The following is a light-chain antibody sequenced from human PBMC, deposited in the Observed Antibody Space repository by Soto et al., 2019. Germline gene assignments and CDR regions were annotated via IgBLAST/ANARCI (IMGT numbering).Light chain of an antibody. V-gene: IGKV3-15*01. Sequence: EKVMTQSPAALSVSPGERATLSCRASQSVNSNVAWYQQKPGQAPRLILYGASTRATGIPARFSGSASGTEFTLTISSMQSEDSAVYDCQQYNDWPLTVGGGPKVEIK. J-gene: IGKJ4*01. CDR2: GAS. CDR3: QQYNDWPLT. CDR1: QSVNSN.